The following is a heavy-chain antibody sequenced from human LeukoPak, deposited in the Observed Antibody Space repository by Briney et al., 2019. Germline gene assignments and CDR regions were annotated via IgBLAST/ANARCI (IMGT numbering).Heavy chain of an antibody. CDR2: ITSSSTYI. CDR3: GYCSATSCYAGGY. J-gene: IGHJ4*02. V-gene: IGHV3-21*06. CDR1: GFIFSSYS. Sequence: GGSLRLSCAGSGFIFSSYSMNWVRQAPGKGLEWVSSITSSSTYIYYADSVKGRFTISRDNAKNSLYLQMNSLRAEDTAVYYCGYCSATSCYAGGYWGQGTLVTVSS. D-gene: IGHD2-2*01.